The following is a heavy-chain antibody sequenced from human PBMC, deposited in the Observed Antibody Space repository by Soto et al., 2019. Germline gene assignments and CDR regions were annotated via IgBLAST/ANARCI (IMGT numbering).Heavy chain of an antibody. CDR1: GFTFSSYA. CDR3: AKDTYSSGWYGFDY. CDR2: ISGSGGST. V-gene: IGHV3-23*01. Sequence: GXLRLSCAASGFTFSSYAMSWVRQAPGKGLEWVSAISGSGGSTYYADSVKGRFTISRDNSKNTLYLQMNSLRAEDTAVYYCAKDTYSSGWYGFDYWGQGTLVTVS. J-gene: IGHJ4*02. D-gene: IGHD6-19*01.